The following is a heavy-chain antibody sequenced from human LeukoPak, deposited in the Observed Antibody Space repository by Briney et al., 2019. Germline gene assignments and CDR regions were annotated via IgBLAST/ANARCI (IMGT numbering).Heavy chain of an antibody. CDR1: GGSISSSN. D-gene: IGHD6-13*01. J-gene: IGHJ4*02. Sequence: PSETLSLTCAVSGGSISSSNWWSWVRQAPGKGLEWVSVISGSGGSTYYADSVKGRFTISRDNSKNTLYLQMNSLRAEDTAVYYCAKDRIAAAWGQGTLVTVSS. V-gene: IGHV3-23*01. CDR2: ISGSGGST. CDR3: AKDRIAAA.